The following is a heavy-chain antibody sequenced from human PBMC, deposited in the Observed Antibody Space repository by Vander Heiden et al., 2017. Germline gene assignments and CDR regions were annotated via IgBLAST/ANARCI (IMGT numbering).Heavy chain of an antibody. CDR2: ISSSSSYI. D-gene: IGHD1-1*01. CDR3: ARGGPGTVPYYYGMDV. CDR1: GFTFSSYS. J-gene: IGHJ6*02. Sequence: EVQLVESGGGLVKPGGSLRLSCAASGFTFSSYSMNWVRQAPGKGLEWVSSISSSSSYIYYADSVKGRFTISRDNAKNSLYLQMNSLRAEDTAVYYCARGGPGTVPYYYGMDVWGQGTTVTVSS. V-gene: IGHV3-21*01.